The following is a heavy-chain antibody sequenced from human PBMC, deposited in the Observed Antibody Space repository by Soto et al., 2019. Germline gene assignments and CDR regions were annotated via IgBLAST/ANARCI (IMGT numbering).Heavy chain of an antibody. CDR3: ARLLWFGELGYWFDP. CDR1: GGSISSSSYY. Sequence: KPSETLSLTCTVSGGSISSSSYYWGWIRQPPGKGLEWIGSIYYSGSTYYNPSLKSRVTISVDTSKNQFSLKLSSVTAADTAVYYCARLLWFGELGYWFDPWGQGTLVTVSS. J-gene: IGHJ5*02. V-gene: IGHV4-39*01. CDR2: IYYSGST. D-gene: IGHD3-10*01.